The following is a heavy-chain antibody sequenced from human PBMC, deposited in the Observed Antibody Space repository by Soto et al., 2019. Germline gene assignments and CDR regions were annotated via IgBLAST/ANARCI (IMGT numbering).Heavy chain of an antibody. CDR1: GFTFSSYS. Sequence: EVQLVESGGGLVKPGGSLRLSCAASGFTFSSYSMNWVRQAPGKGLEWVSSISSSSSYIYHADSVKGRFTISRDNAKNSLYLQMNSLRAEDTAVYYCARTSGRDYYDSSGYYRTNDYWGQGTLVTVSS. D-gene: IGHD3-22*01. CDR3: ARTSGRDYYDSSGYYRTNDY. CDR2: ISSSSSYI. V-gene: IGHV3-21*01. J-gene: IGHJ4*02.